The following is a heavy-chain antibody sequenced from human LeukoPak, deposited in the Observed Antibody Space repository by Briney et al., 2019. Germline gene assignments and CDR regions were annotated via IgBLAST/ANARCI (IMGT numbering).Heavy chain of an antibody. Sequence: PGGSLRLSCSASGFTFSSYAMSWVRQAPGKGLEWVSAISGGGGSTYYADSVKGRFTISRDNAKNTLYLQMNSLRAEDTAVYYCARGVSHGFDIWGQGTMVTVPS. CDR1: GFTFSSYA. J-gene: IGHJ3*02. CDR2: ISGGGGST. D-gene: IGHD2-8*01. V-gene: IGHV3-23*01. CDR3: ARGVSHGFDI.